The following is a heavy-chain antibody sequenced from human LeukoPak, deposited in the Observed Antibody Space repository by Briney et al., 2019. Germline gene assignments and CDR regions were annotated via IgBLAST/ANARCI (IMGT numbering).Heavy chain of an antibody. Sequence: GGSLRLSCAASGFIFSDYGMHWVRQAPGKGLEWVSAISGSGGSTYYADSVKGRFTISRDNSKNTLYLQMNSLRAEDTAVYYCAKGVTIVVVPAAHLYYFDYWGQGTLVTVSS. CDR3: AKGVTIVVVPAAHLYYFDY. CDR1: GFIFSDYG. V-gene: IGHV3-23*01. D-gene: IGHD2-2*01. CDR2: ISGSGGST. J-gene: IGHJ4*02.